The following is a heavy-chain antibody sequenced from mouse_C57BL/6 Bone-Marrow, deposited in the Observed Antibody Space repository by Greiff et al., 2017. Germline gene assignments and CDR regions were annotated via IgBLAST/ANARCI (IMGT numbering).Heavy chain of an antibody. CDR3: ANYGSSPSYAMDY. CDR2: INPNYGTT. Sequence: VQLQQSGPELVKPGASVKLSCKASGYSFTDYNMNWVKQSNGKRLEWIGVINPNYGTTSYNQRFKGKATLTVDQSSSTAYMQLNSLTSEDSAVYYCANYGSSPSYAMDYWGQGTSVTVSS. J-gene: IGHJ4*01. V-gene: IGHV1-39*01. D-gene: IGHD1-1*01. CDR1: GYSFTDYN.